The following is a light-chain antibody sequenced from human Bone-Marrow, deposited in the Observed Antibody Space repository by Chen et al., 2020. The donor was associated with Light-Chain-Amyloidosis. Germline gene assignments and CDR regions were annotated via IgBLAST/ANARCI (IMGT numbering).Light chain of an antibody. CDR3: NSFGSKSLQT. V-gene: IGLV2-14*03. CDR1: SYDIGGHNF. Sequence: QFALTQPASVSASPGPSITISCPGTSYDIGGHNFVSWYQQHPGKAPKLIIYDVNNRPSGVSYRFSGSKSGNTASLTISGLQAEDEADYYCNSFGSKSLQTFGGGTKLTVL. CDR2: DVN. J-gene: IGLJ2*01.